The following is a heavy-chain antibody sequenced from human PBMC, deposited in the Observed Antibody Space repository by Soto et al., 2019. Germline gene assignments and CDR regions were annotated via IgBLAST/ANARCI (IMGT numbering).Heavy chain of an antibody. CDR3: AREAGDIVVVVAAIFDY. V-gene: IGHV3-7*01. J-gene: IGHJ4*02. CDR1: GFTFSSYW. Sequence: ESGGGLVQPGGSLRLSCAASGFTFSSYWMSWVRQAPGKGLEWVANIKQDGSEKYYVDSVKGRFTISRDNAKNSLYLQMNSLRAEDTAVYYCAREAGDIVVVVAAIFDYWGQGTLVTVSS. CDR2: IKQDGSEK. D-gene: IGHD2-15*01.